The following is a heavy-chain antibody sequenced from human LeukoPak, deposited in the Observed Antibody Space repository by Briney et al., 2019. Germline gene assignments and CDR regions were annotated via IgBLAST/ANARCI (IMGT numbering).Heavy chain of an antibody. V-gene: IGHV4-4*08. CDR1: DGSISIYY. CDR2: VYSSGNT. CDR3: VRDRELTY. Sequence: SETLSLTCTVSDGSISIYYWSWIRQPPGKGLEWIGYVYSSGNTNYSPSLMGRAIISADTSKNQFSLKLTSVTAADTAVYYCVRDRELTYWGQGILVTVSS. D-gene: IGHD3-10*01. J-gene: IGHJ4*02.